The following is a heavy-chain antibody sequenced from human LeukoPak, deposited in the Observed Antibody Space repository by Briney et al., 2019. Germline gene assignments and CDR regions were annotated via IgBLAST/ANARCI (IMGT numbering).Heavy chain of an antibody. J-gene: IGHJ4*02. CDR3: AKYYRYDYVGQIDY. D-gene: IGHD3-10*01. V-gene: IGHV3-23*01. Sequence: PGGSLRLSCAASGFTFSNYAMNWVRQAPGKGLEWVSGVSDSGTMIYYARSVKGRFTISRDNSKNTVYLQMNSLRAEDTAIYYCAKYYRYDYVGQIDYWGQGTLVTVSS. CDR2: VSDSGTMI. CDR1: GFTFSNYA.